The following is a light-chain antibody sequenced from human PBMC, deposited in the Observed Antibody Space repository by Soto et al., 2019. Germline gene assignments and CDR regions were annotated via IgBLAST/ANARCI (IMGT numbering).Light chain of an antibody. J-gene: IGKJ1*01. CDR1: QSVSSD. Sequence: EIVMTQSPATLSVSPGERATLSCRASQSVSSDLAWYHQKPGQAPRLLIYGASTRATGIPARFSGSGSGTDFTLTISRLEPEDSAAYYCQQSGRPFGQGTKVDNK. CDR2: GAS. V-gene: IGKV3-15*01. CDR3: QQSGRP.